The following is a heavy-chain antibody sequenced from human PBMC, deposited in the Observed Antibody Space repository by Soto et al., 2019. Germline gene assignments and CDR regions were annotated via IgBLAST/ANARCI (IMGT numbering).Heavy chain of an antibody. CDR2: ISGSGGST. CDR3: AKLDMGGYSPFDI. Sequence: EVQLLESGGGLVQPGGSLRLSCAASGFTFSSYAMSWVRQAPGKGLEWVSAISGSGGSTNYADSVKGRFTISRDNSKNTLYLQMNSLRAEDTAVYYCAKLDMGGYSPFDIWGQGTMVTVSS. V-gene: IGHV3-23*01. D-gene: IGHD3-10*01. J-gene: IGHJ3*02. CDR1: GFTFSSYA.